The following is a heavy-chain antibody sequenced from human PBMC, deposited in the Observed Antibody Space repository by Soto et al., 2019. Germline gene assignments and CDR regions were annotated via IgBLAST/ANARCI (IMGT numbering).Heavy chain of an antibody. CDR1: GFTFSSYA. D-gene: IGHD3-22*01. CDR2: IGGSGGRT. Sequence: EVQLLESGGGLVQPGGSLRLSCAASGFTFSSYAMSWVRQAPGKGLEWVSAIGGSGGRTYYSDSVKGRFTISRDNSKNTVYLQMTRLRAEDTAVYYCAKETYYYDSSGYPSCYFDFWGQGTLDTVSS. J-gene: IGHJ4*02. CDR3: AKETYYYDSSGYPSCYFDF. V-gene: IGHV3-23*01.